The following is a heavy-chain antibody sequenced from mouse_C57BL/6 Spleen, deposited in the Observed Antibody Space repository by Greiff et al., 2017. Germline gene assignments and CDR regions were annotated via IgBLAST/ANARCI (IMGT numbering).Heavy chain of an antibody. J-gene: IGHJ4*01. D-gene: IGHD2-5*01. V-gene: IGHV1-64*01. CDR2: IHPNSGST. Sequence: QVQLQQPGAELVKPGASVKLSCKASGYTFTSYWMHWVKQRPGQGLAWIGMIHPNSGSTNYNEKFKSKATLTVDKSSSTAYMQLCSLTSEDSAVYYCAIIYYSNWAMDYWGQGTSVTVSS. CDR1: GYTFTSYW. CDR3: AIIYYSNWAMDY.